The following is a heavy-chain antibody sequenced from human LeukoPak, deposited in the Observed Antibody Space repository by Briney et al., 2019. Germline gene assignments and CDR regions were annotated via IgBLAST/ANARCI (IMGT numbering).Heavy chain of an antibody. V-gene: IGHV4-61*01. Sequence: SETLSLTCTVSGGSVSSSIYHWFWVRQPPGKGLEWIGFTYNGGSTYYNPSLKSRVTISVDMAKNQFSLKVMSVTAADTAVYYCVRGHGGFWGQGTLVTVSS. CDR1: GGSVSSSIYH. CDR2: TYNGGST. J-gene: IGHJ4*02. CDR3: VRGHGGF.